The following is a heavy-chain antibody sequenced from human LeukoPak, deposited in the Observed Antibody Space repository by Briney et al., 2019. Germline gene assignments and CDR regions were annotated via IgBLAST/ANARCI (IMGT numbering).Heavy chain of an antibody. J-gene: IGHJ4*02. Sequence: GGSLRLSCAASGFTFSSYSMNWVRQAPGKGLEWVSSISSSSSSYIYYADSVKGRFTISRDNAKNSLYLQMNSLRAEDTAVYYCARGGQQLVLEFDYWGQGTLVTVSS. V-gene: IGHV3-21*01. CDR2: ISSSSSSYI. CDR3: ARGGQQLVLEFDY. CDR1: GFTFSSYS. D-gene: IGHD6-13*01.